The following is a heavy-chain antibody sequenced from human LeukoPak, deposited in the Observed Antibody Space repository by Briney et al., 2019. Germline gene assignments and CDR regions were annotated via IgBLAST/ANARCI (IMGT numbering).Heavy chain of an antibody. Sequence: GGSLRLSCAASGFTFSSYGMHWVRQAPGKGLAWVAVIWYDGSNKYYADSVKGRFTISRDYSKNTLYLQMNSLRAEDTAVYYCATDGGYFHGSGSYYDYWGQGTLVTVSS. J-gene: IGHJ4*02. CDR1: GFTFSSYG. CDR3: ATDGGYFHGSGSYYDY. V-gene: IGHV3-33*01. CDR2: IWYDGSNK. D-gene: IGHD3-10*01.